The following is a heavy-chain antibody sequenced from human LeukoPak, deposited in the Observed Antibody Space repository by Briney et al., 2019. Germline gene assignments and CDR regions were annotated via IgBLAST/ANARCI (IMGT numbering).Heavy chain of an antibody. CDR2: SRNEGHSYST. CDR1: GFTFSDHY. D-gene: IGHD3-9*01. CDR3: ATLRYFDWSDY. J-gene: IGHJ4*02. V-gene: IGHV3-72*01. Sequence: QPGGSLRLSCAVSGFTFSDHYMDWVRQAPGKGLEWIGRSRNEGHSYSTDFAASVRGRASLSRDHSRNSLYLQINSLRTDDTAVYYCATLRYFDWSDYWGQGTLVTVSS.